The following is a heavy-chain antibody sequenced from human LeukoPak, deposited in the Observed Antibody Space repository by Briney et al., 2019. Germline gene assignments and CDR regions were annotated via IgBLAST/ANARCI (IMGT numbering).Heavy chain of an antibody. V-gene: IGHV3-48*03. CDR1: GFTFSSYE. Sequence: TGGSLRLSCAASGFTFSSYEMNWVRQAQGKWLEWVSYISSSGSTIYYADSVKGRFTISRDNAKNSLYLQMNSLRAEDTAVYYCARVGSYCSSTSCSDYWGQGTLVTVSS. CDR2: ISSSGSTI. CDR3: ARVGSYCSSTSCSDY. D-gene: IGHD2-2*01. J-gene: IGHJ4*02.